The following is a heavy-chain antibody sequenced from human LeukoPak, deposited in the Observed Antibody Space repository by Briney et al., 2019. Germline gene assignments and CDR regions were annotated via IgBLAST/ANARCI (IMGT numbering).Heavy chain of an antibody. Sequence: GGSLRLSCAASGFTFSSYAMSWVRQAPGKRLEWVSAISGSGGSTYYADSVKGRFTISRDNSKNTLYLQMNSLRAEDTAVYYCAKDITRNYYDSSGYFFDYWGQGTLVTVSS. CDR3: AKDITRNYYDSSGYFFDY. V-gene: IGHV3-23*01. CDR1: GFTFSSYA. D-gene: IGHD3-22*01. J-gene: IGHJ4*02. CDR2: ISGSGGST.